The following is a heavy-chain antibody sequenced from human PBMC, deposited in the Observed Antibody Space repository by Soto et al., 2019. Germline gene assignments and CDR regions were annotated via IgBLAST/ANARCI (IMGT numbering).Heavy chain of an antibody. Sequence: PSETLSLTCDVSGESFSAYYWSWMRQPPGKGLEWIGQIFHGGGTNYSPSLKGRVTISVDTSKNQFSLELSSVTAADTAVYYCARPHYDRNTFYSFFDYWGQGTLVTVSS. J-gene: IGHJ4*02. V-gene: IGHV4-34*12. CDR1: GESFSAYY. D-gene: IGHD3-22*01. CDR3: ARPHYDRNTFYSFFDY. CDR2: IFHGGGT.